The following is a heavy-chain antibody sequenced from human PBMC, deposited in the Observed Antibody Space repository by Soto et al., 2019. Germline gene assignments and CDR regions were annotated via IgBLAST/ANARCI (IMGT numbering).Heavy chain of an antibody. Sequence: SVKASCKASGCTFSSYAISWVRQAPGQGLEWMGGIIPIFGTANYAQKFQGRVTITADESTSTAYMELSSLRSEDTAVYYCARDPTKRLRPYYFDDWGQGTLVTVSS. D-gene: IGHD2-21*02. CDR1: GCTFSSYA. CDR3: ARDPTKRLRPYYFDD. J-gene: IGHJ4*02. V-gene: IGHV1-69*13. CDR2: IIPIFGTA.